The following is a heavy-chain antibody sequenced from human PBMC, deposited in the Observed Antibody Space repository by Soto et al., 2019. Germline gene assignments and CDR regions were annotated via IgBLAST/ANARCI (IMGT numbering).Heavy chain of an antibody. J-gene: IGHJ4*02. D-gene: IGHD3-22*01. CDR1: GYSFATSD. Sequence: QVKLVQSGTEVKKPGASMKVSCKASGYSFATSDMSWVRQAPGQGLEWMGWISAYNGNTNYEQKLQDRVTMTTDTSTSTAYLELRSLRSDDTAVYYCARAGHYYDSSGYANWGQGTLVTVSS. CDR3: ARAGHYYDSSGYAN. CDR2: ISAYNGNT. V-gene: IGHV1-18*01.